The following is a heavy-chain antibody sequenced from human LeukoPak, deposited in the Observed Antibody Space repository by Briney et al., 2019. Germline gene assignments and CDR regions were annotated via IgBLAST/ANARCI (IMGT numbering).Heavy chain of an antibody. V-gene: IGHV1-18*01. J-gene: IGHJ3*02. CDR2: ISAYNGNT. Sequence: ASVKVSCKASGYTFTSYGISWVRQAPGQGLEWMGWISAYNGNTNYAQKLQGRVTMTTDTSTSTAYMELRSLRSDDTAVYYCARKRGGVVPAATDAFDIWGQGTMVTVSS. CDR3: ARKRGGVVPAATDAFDI. D-gene: IGHD2-2*01. CDR1: GYTFTSYG.